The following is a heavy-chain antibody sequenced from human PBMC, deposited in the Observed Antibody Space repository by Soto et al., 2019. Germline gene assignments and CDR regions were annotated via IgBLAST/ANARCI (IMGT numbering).Heavy chain of an antibody. J-gene: IGHJ6*02. D-gene: IGHD3-10*01. Sequence: QVQLQESGPGLMKPSETMSLSCTVSGGSISSYYWSWFRQSPGKRMEWIGYVHHSWGSSYNPSLQSRVAISRDTSKSQFSLKVTSVPATDTAVYYCSRQGFGPLHGLVDVWGQGTTVTVSS. CDR3: SRQGFGPLHGLVDV. CDR1: GGSISSYY. CDR2: VHHSWGS. V-gene: IGHV4-59*08.